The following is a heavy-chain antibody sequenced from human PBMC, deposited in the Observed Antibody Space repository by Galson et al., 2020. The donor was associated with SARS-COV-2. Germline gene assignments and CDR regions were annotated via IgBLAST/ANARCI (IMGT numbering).Heavy chain of an antibody. V-gene: IGHV5-51*01. J-gene: IGHJ4*02. D-gene: IGHD6-6*01. CDR1: GYSFTSYW. Sequence: HGESLKISCKGPGYSFTSYWNGWVRQMPGKGLEWMGIIYPGDSDPRYIPSFQGQVTIPADKSISTAYLQWSSLKASDTAIYCCARHNISSSGWDLYYFVYWGQGTLVTVSS. CDR3: ARHNISSSGWDLYYFVY. CDR2: IYPGDSDP.